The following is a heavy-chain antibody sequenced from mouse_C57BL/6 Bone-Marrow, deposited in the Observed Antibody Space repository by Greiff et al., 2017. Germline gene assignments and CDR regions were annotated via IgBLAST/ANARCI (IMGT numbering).Heavy chain of an antibody. D-gene: IGHD2-4*01. V-gene: IGHV1-64*01. CDR1: GYTFTSYW. Sequence: QVQLQQPGAELVKPGASVKLSCKASGYTFTSYWMHWVKQRPGQGLEWIGMIHPNSGSTNYNEKFKSKATLTVDKSSRNAYIQLRSLTSEDSAVYYCAREGGLRAYYWGQGTTLTVSS. CDR2: IHPNSGST. CDR3: AREGGLRAYY. J-gene: IGHJ2*01.